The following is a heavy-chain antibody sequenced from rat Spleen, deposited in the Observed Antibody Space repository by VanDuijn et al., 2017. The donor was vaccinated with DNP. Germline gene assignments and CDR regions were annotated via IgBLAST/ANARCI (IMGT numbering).Heavy chain of an antibody. D-gene: IGHD4-3*01. CDR2: MSPTTRSS. Sequence: EVQLVESGGGLVQPGRSLKLSCVASGFSFRDYDMAWVRQAPSKGLEWVACMSPTTRSSYYRDSVRGRFTFSRDESTSTLYLQMDSLRSEDTATYYCTRGGTYYFDYWGQGVLVTVSS. CDR3: TRGGTYYFDY. V-gene: IGHV5-27*01. CDR1: GFSFRDYD. J-gene: IGHJ2*01.